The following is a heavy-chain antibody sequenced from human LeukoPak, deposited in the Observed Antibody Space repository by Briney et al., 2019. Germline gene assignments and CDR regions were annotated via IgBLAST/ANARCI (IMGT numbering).Heavy chain of an antibody. J-gene: IGHJ4*02. CDR2: IIPILGIA. D-gene: IGHD3-22*01. CDR3: ARMGGREWLLPDY. V-gene: IGHV1-69*04. Sequence: SVKVSCKASGGTFSSYAISWVRQAPGQGLEWMGRIIPILGIANYAQKFQGRVTITADKSTSTAYMELSSLRSDDTAVYYCARMGGREWLLPDYWGQGTLVTVSS. CDR1: GGTFSSYA.